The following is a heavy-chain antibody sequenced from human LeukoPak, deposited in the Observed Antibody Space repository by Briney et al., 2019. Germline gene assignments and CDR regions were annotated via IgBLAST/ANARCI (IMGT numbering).Heavy chain of an antibody. V-gene: IGHV3-30*18. CDR1: GFTFSSYW. CDR3: ANGGYTSSWYVVDY. J-gene: IGHJ4*02. D-gene: IGHD6-13*01. CDR2: ISYDGSNK. Sequence: PGGSLRLSCAASGFTFSSYWMHWVRQAPGKGLEWVAVISYDGSNKYYADSVKGRFTISRDNSKNTLYLQMSSLRPEDTAVYYCANGGYTSSWYVVDYWGQGTLVTVSS.